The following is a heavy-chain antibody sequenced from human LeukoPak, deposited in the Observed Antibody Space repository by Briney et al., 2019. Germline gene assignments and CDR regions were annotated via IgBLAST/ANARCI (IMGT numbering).Heavy chain of an antibody. CDR1: GGSIRNYY. Sequence: SETLSLTCTVSGGSIRNYYWSWIRQPPGKGLEWIGDIYHSGSTDYNPSLKSLVTLSVDTSENQFSLSLSSVNAADTAVYYCARHIPYQILGWFDPWGEGPLVTVSS. CDR2: IYHSGST. CDR3: ARHIPYQILGWFDP. D-gene: IGHD2-2*01. J-gene: IGHJ5*02. V-gene: IGHV4-59*08.